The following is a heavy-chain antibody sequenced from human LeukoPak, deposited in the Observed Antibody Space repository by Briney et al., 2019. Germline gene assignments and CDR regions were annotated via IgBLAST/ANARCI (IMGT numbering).Heavy chain of an antibody. D-gene: IGHD3-3*01. CDR2: ISGSGGST. J-gene: IGHJ3*02. Sequence: PGGSLRLSCAASGFTFSSYAMSWVRQAPGKGLEWVSGISGSGGSTYYADSVKGRFTISRDNSKNTLYLQMNSLRAEHTAVYYCAKVYYDFLSGYPAGAFDIWGQGTMVTVSS. CDR3: AKVYYDFLSGYPAGAFDI. CDR1: GFTFSSYA. V-gene: IGHV3-23*01.